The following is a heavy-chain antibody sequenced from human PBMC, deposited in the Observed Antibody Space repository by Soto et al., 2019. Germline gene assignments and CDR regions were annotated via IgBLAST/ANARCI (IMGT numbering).Heavy chain of an antibody. J-gene: IGHJ6*02. CDR2: ISAYNGNT. CDR3: ARYKNYVWVGVMDV. V-gene: IGHV1-18*01. CDR1: GYTFTSYC. Sequence: GASVKVSCKASGYTFTSYCISWVRQAPGQGLEWMGWISAYNGNTNYAQKLQGRVTMTTDTSTSTAYMELRSLRSDDTAVYYCARYKNYVWVGVMDVWGQGTTVTVSS. D-gene: IGHD3-16*01.